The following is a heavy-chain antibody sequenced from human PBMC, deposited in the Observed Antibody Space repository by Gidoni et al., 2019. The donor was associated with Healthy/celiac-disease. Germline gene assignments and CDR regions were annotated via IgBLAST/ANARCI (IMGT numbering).Heavy chain of an antibody. J-gene: IGHJ3*02. D-gene: IGHD2-2*01. CDR3: AKDSNFAKSAFATRLGAFDI. Sequence: EVQLLESGGGLVQPGGSLRLSCAASGFTFSSYAMSWVRQAPGKGLEWVSAISGSGGSTYYADSVKGRFTISRDNSKNTLYLQMNSLRAEDTAVYYCAKDSNFAKSAFATRLGAFDIWGQGTMVTVFS. CDR2: ISGSGGST. V-gene: IGHV3-23*01. CDR1: GFTFSSYA.